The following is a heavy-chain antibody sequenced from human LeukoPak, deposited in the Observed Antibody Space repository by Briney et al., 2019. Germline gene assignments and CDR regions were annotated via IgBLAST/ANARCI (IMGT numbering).Heavy chain of an antibody. J-gene: IGHJ4*02. CDR1: GFTFSTYD. Sequence: PGGSLRLSCAASGFTFSTYDMSWVRQAPGKGLEWVSAISGSGGSTYYADSVKGRFTISRDNSKNTLHLQMNSLRAEDTAVYYCAKDGHSSSWLHVDYWGQGALVTVSS. V-gene: IGHV3-23*01. D-gene: IGHD6-13*01. CDR3: AKDGHSSSWLHVDY. CDR2: ISGSGGST.